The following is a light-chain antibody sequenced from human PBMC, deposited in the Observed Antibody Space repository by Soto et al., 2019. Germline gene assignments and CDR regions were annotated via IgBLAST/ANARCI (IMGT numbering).Light chain of an antibody. CDR2: GAS. CDR1: QSVNSIY. V-gene: IGKV3-20*01. CDR3: QQLGASLWT. Sequence: VLTQSPGTLSLSPGERATLSCRASQSVNSIYLAWYQQRPGQAPRLLINGASSRATGIPDRFSGSGAGTDFTLTISRLEPEDFGVYYCQQLGASLWTFGQGTKVEIK. J-gene: IGKJ1*01.